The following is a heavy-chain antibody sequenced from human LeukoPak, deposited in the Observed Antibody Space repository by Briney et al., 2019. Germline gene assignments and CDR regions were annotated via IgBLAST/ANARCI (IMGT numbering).Heavy chain of an antibody. CDR3: ARVYGSGSYSNFYYYYMDV. Sequence: SETLSLTCTVSGGFISSYYWSWIRQPPGKGLEWIGYIYYSGSTNYNPSLKSRVTISVDTSKNQFSLKLSSVTAADTAVYYCARVYGSGSYSNFYYYYMDVWGKGTTVTVSS. V-gene: IGHV4-59*01. D-gene: IGHD3-10*01. J-gene: IGHJ6*03. CDR1: GGFISSYY. CDR2: IYYSGST.